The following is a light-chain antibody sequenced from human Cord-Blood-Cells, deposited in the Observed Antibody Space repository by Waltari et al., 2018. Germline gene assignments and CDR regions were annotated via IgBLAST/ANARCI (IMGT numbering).Light chain of an antibody. CDR2: AAS. CDR1: QSISSY. CDR3: QQSYSTPIT. Sequence: DIQMTQPPSTLSASVGDRVTITCRASQSISSYLNWYQQKPAKAPKLLIYAASSLQSGVPSRFSGSGSGTDFTLTISSLQPEDFATYYCQQSYSTPITFGQGTRLEIK. V-gene: IGKV1-39*01. J-gene: IGKJ5*01.